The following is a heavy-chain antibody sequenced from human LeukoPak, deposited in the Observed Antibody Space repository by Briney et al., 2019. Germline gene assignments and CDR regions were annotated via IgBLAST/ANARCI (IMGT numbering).Heavy chain of an antibody. J-gene: IGHJ6*03. CDR3: AKNGDRGAYCSGGSCYPYYYYYMDV. CDR1: GFTFSSYS. D-gene: IGHD2-15*01. V-gene: IGHV3-66*01. CDR2: LYHGGST. Sequence: GGSLRLSCAASGFTFSSYSMNWVRQAPGKGLEWVSILYHGGSTYYADSVKGRFSISRDTSKNTLYLQMNSLRAEDTAVYYCAKNGDRGAYCSGGSCYPYYYYYMDVWGKGTTVTISS.